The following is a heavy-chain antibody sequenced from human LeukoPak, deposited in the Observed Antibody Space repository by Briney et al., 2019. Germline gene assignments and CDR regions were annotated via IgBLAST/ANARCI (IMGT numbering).Heavy chain of an antibody. CDR1: GFAVSTNY. Sequence: GGSLRLSCAASGFAVSTNYMTWVRQAPGKGLEWVSIIYSDGNTYYADSVKGRFTISRDNSKNTLYLQMGSLRAEDMAVYYCARDLFEGGEYQLLEVDYWGQGTLVTVSS. D-gene: IGHD2-2*01. CDR2: IYSDGNT. V-gene: IGHV3-66*01. J-gene: IGHJ4*02. CDR3: ARDLFEGGEYQLLEVDY.